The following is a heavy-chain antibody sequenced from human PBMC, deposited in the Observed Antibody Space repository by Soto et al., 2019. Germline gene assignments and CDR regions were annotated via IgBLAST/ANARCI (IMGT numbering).Heavy chain of an antibody. CDR3: AREGFIAVAGPDAFDI. CDR2: IWYDGSNK. Sequence: QVQLVESGGGVVQPGRSLRLSCAASGFTFSSYGMHWVRQAPGKGLEWVAVIWYDGSNKYYADSVKGRFTISRDNSKNPLDLQMNNLRDEDTAVYYCAREGFIAVAGPDAFDIWGQGTMVTVSS. D-gene: IGHD6-19*01. V-gene: IGHV3-33*01. J-gene: IGHJ3*02. CDR1: GFTFSSYG.